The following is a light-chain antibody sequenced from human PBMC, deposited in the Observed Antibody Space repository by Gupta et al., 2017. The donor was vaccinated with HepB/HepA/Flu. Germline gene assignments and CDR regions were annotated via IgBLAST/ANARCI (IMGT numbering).Light chain of an antibody. Sequence: VVLTQSPLSLPDTLEQSASISCRSSQSIVYSDGISYLNWYHQRPGKSPKLLIYNVSNRESGVPERFSGSGSGTEFTLDISRLEAEDFGGYYCKQANNWPLTFGEGTKVEIK. CDR3: KQANNWPLT. CDR2: NVS. CDR1: QSIVYSDGISY. J-gene: IGKJ1*01. V-gene: IGKV2-30*01.